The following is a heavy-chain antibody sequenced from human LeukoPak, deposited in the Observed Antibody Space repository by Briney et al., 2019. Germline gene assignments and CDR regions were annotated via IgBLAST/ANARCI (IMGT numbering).Heavy chain of an antibody. V-gene: IGHV3-20*04. J-gene: IGHJ4*02. Sequence: GGSLRLSCAASGFTFDDYGMSWVRQAPGKGLEWVSGINWNGGSTGYADSVKGRFTISRDNAKNSLYVQMNSLRAEDTALYYCARGTLKAAATDFDYWGQGTLVTVSS. CDR1: GFTFDDYG. D-gene: IGHD6-13*01. CDR2: INWNGGST. CDR3: ARGTLKAAATDFDY.